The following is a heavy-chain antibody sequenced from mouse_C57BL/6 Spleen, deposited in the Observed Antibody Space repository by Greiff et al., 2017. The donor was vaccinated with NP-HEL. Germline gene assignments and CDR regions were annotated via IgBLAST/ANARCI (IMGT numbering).Heavy chain of an antibody. D-gene: IGHD4-1*01. CDR2: ISYDGSN. CDR1: GYSITSGYY. CDR3: AREEDWDSNWYFDV. V-gene: IGHV3-6*01. Sequence: EVQLVESGPGLVKPSQSLSLTCSVTGYSITSGYYWNWIRQFPGNKLEWMGYISYDGSNNYNPSLKNRISITRDTSKNQFFLKLNSVTTEDTATYYCAREEDWDSNWYFDVWGTGTTVTVSS. J-gene: IGHJ1*03.